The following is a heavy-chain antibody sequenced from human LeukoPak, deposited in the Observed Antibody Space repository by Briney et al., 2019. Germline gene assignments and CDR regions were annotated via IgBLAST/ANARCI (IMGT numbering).Heavy chain of an antibody. CDR3: ARRGFCRDTSCYEGISGWLDP. J-gene: IGHJ5*02. CDR2: INVDSGHT. Sequence: ASVRVSCKTSVDTFCNIYMHWVRHAPGQGREGVGWINVDSGHTTYGQKFQGRVTLARDTSIRMVYMELRGLTADDTAVYYCARRGFCRDTSCYEGISGWLDPWGQGTLVTVSS. D-gene: IGHD2-2*01. V-gene: IGHV1-2*02. CDR1: VDTFCNIY.